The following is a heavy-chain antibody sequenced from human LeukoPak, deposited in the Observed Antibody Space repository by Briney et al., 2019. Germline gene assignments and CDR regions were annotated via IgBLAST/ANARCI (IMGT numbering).Heavy chain of an antibody. J-gene: IGHJ4*02. Sequence: XXTLSLTCSVSGGSMSSYYWSWIRQPPGKGLEWIGYIYYSGSTNYNPSLKSRVTISVDTSKNQFSLNLSSVTAADTAVYYCARGLTIYDILTAYYTFPYFDYWGQGTLVTVSS. CDR2: IYYSGST. CDR3: ARGLTIYDILTAYYTFPYFDY. D-gene: IGHD3-9*01. V-gene: IGHV4-59*01. CDR1: GGSMSSYY.